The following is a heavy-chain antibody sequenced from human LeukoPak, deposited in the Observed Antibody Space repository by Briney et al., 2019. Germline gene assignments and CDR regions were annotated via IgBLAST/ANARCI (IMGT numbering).Heavy chain of an antibody. CDR1: SITFTKAW. CDR3: ATSITTPGAFDI. Sequence: GGSLRLSCAASSITFTKAWMNWVRQAPGKGLEWVARIVSETVGGRTDYAASVKGRFTVSRDDSKSTLFLQMSSLKIEDTAVYYCATSITTPGAFDIWGQGVLVTVSS. CDR2: IVSETVGGRT. V-gene: IGHV3-15*07. D-gene: IGHD1-1*01. J-gene: IGHJ4*02.